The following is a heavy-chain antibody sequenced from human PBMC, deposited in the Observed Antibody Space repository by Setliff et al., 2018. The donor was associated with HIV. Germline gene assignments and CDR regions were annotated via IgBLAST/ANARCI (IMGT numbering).Heavy chain of an antibody. CDR1: QNSFSDDY. J-gene: IGHJ5*02. V-gene: IGHV1-2*02. CDR2: IRLPRGGT. D-gene: IGHD6-13*01. CDR3: VTSPGSFLAQDATEAGDA. Sequence: GASVKVSCKASQNSFSDDYMNWVRQAPGQRPEWMGWIRLPRGGTKYAQKFQGRVSLTWDTSISTGYMELRRLRPDDTAIYYCVTSPGSFLAQDATEAGDAWGQGSLVAVSS.